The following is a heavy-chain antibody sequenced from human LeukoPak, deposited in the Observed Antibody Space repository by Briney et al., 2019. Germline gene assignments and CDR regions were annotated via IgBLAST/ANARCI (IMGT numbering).Heavy chain of an antibody. J-gene: IGHJ4*02. CDR2: IYYSGST. CDR3: ARASGSSGFYYRSGTSVDY. CDR1: GGSISSGDYY. Sequence: PSETLSLTCTVSGGSISSGDYYWSWIRQPPGKGLEWIGYIYYSGSTYYNPSLKSRVTISVDTSKNQFSLKLSSVTAADTAVYYCARASGSSGFYYRSGTSVDYWGQGTLVTVSS. D-gene: IGHD3-22*01. V-gene: IGHV4-30-4*01.